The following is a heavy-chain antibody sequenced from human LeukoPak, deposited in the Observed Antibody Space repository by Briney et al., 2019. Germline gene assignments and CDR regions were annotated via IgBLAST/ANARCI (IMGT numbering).Heavy chain of an antibody. CDR2: LIHSGGT. D-gene: IGHD3-16*01. CDR1: GGSFSGYY. Sequence: PSETLSLTCAVYGGSFSGYYWSWFRQPPGKGLEWFGELIHSGGTKYNPSLKSRVTISVDTSKNQFSLKLSSVTAADTAMYYCARVKDPGGYYYYYYMDVWGKGTTVTVSS. J-gene: IGHJ6*03. V-gene: IGHV4-34*12. CDR3: ARVKDPGGYYYYYYMDV.